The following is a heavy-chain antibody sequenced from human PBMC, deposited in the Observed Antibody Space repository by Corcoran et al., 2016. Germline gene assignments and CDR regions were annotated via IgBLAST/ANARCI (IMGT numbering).Heavy chain of an antibody. CDR2: IWYDGSNK. CDR1: GFTFSSYG. CDR3: ARDGYYDFWSGSGPYGRDV. V-gene: IGHV3-33*01. D-gene: IGHD3-3*01. J-gene: IGHJ6*02. Sequence: QVQLVESGGGVVQPGRSLRLSCAASGFTFSSYGMHWVRQAPGKGLEWVAVIWYDGSNKYYADSVKGRFTISRDNSKNTLYRQMNSLRAEDTAVYYWARDGYYDFWSGSGPYGRDVWGQGTTVTVSS.